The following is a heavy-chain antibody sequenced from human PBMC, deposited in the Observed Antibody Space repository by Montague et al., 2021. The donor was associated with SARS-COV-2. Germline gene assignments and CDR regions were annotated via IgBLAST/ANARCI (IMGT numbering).Heavy chain of an antibody. D-gene: IGHD4-11*01. J-gene: IGHJ4*02. CDR3: AKAQSLSVTLRYFDS. V-gene: IGHV3-9*01. Sequence: SLRLSCAASGFTFDDYAMHWVRQAPGRGLEWVSGINWNSGTIYYXDSVKGRFTISRDNAKNSLSLQMDSLRAEDTALYYCAKAQSLSVTLRYFDSWGQGTLVTVSS. CDR2: INWNSGTI. CDR1: GFTFDDYA.